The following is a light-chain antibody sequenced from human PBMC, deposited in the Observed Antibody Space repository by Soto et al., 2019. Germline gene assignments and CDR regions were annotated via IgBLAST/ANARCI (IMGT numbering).Light chain of an antibody. J-gene: IGKJ3*01. Sequence: AIRMTQSPSSFSASTGDRVTITCRGSQGISSYLAWYQQKPGKAPKLLIYAASTLQSGVPSRFSGSGSGTDFTLTISCLQSEDFATYYCQQYYSYPLFTFGPGTKVDIK. CDR2: AAS. CDR3: QQYYSYPLFT. V-gene: IGKV1-8*01. CDR1: QGISSY.